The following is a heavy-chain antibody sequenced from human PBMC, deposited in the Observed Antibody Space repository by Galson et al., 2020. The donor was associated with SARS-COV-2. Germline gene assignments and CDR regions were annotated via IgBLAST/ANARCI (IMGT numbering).Heavy chain of an antibody. CDR3: AKVADSYGDDY. Sequence: SLKISCAASGFTFDDYAMHWVRQAPGKGLEWVSGISWNSGSIGYADSVKGRFTISRDNAKNSLYLQMNSLRAEDTALYYCAKVADSYGDDYWGQGTLVTVSS. V-gene: IGHV3-9*01. CDR2: ISWNSGSI. J-gene: IGHJ4*02. D-gene: IGHD5-18*01. CDR1: GFTFDDYA.